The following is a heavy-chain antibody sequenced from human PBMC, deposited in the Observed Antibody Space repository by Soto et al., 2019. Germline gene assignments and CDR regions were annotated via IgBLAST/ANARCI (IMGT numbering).Heavy chain of an antibody. CDR3: ARARINGSTWTFDY. CDR2: IYPGDSDT. J-gene: IGHJ4*02. CDR1: GYSFSNYW. D-gene: IGHD1-20*01. V-gene: IGHV5-51*01. Sequence: GESLKISCRASGYSFSNYWIGWVRQMPGKGLEWMGIIYPGDSDTRYSPSFQGQVTISTDKSISSAYLQWSSLRASDSVMYYCARARINGSTWTFDYCGQGTLVTVSS.